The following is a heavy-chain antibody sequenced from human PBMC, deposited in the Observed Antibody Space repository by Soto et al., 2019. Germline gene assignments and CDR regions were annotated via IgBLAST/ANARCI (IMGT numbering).Heavy chain of an antibody. J-gene: IGHJ4*02. V-gene: IGHV5-10-1*01. CDR2: IDPSNTNT. Sequence: PGESLKISCEASGDTFGTYWITWVRQVPGKGLEWMGRIDPSNTNTYYSPSFKGRVTISADKSTRTASLQWSRLKSSDTAIYYCARVDNSWGQGTRVTVSS. CDR3: ARVDNS. D-gene: IGHD5-12*01. CDR1: GDTFGTYW.